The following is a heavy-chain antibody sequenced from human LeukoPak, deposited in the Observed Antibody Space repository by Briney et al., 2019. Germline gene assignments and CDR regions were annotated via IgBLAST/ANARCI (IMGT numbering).Heavy chain of an antibody. J-gene: IGHJ6*02. Sequence: GGSLRLSRAASGFTFSDYYMSWIRQAPGKGLEWVSYISSSGSTIYYADSVKGRFTISRDNAKNSLYLQMNSLRAEDTAVYYCARDGDMITFGGVIVTDPDYGMDVWGQGTTVTVSS. CDR3: ARDGDMITFGGVIVTDPDYGMDV. CDR1: GFTFSDYY. D-gene: IGHD3-16*02. V-gene: IGHV3-11*01. CDR2: ISSSGSTI.